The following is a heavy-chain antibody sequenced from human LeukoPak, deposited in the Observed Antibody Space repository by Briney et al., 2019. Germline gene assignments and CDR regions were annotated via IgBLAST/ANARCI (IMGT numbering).Heavy chain of an antibody. CDR3: ARGGSGSVSAFDI. CDR2: MNPNSGNT. CDR1: GYTFTSYD. Sequence: ASVKVSCKASGYTFTSYDINWVRQATGQGLEWMGWMNPNSGNTGYAQKFQGRVTITRDTSASTAYMELSSLRSEDTAVYYCARGGSGSVSAFDIWGQGTMVTVSS. J-gene: IGHJ3*02. D-gene: IGHD3-10*01. V-gene: IGHV1-8*03.